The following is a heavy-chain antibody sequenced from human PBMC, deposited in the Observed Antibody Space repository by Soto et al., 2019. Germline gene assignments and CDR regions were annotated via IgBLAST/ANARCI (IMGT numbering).Heavy chain of an antibody. V-gene: IGHV4-38-2*02. CDR1: GSSISSAYY. J-gene: IGHJ4*02. CDR2: VFHRGTT. Sequence: XETLSLTCNVSGSSISSAYYWCWFRQPPGRGLEWIGSVFHRGTTYYNPSLMSRVTISLDTSKNQFSLKLSSVTAADTAVYYCASDFWTGYPLFDYWGQGALVTVSS. CDR3: ASDFWTGYPLFDY. D-gene: IGHD3-3*01.